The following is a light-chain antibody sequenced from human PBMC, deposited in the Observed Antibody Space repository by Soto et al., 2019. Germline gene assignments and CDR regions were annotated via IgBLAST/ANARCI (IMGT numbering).Light chain of an antibody. CDR2: EVN. CDR3: SSYGGSNNLV. CDR1: SSDVGGYNY. J-gene: IGLJ2*01. Sequence: QSVLTQPPSASGSPGQTVTISCTGTSSDVGGYNYVSWYQQHPGKVPKLMIYEVNKQPSGGPDRFSGSKSGNTASLTVSGGQAEDEADYYCSSYGGSNNLVFGGGTKVTVL. V-gene: IGLV2-8*01.